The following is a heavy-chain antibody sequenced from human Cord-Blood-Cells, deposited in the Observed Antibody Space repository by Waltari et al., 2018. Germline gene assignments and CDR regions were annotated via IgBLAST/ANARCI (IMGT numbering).Heavy chain of an antibody. CDR1: GFTFDDYA. J-gene: IGHJ5*02. D-gene: IGHD7-27*01. CDR2: IRWNSGSI. Sequence: EVQLVESGGGLVQPGRSLRLSCAASGFTFDDYAMHWVRQAPGKGLEWVSGIRWNSGSIGYADSVKGRFTISRDNAKNSLYLQMNSLRAEDTALYYCAKDMSLTGDLNWFDPWGQGTLVTVSS. CDR3: AKDMSLTGDLNWFDP. V-gene: IGHV3-9*01.